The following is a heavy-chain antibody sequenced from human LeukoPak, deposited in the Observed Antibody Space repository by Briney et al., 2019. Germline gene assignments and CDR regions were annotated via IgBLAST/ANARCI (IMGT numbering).Heavy chain of an antibody. Sequence: SETLYLTCTVSGGSVSNGSYYGSWIRQPPGKGLEWIGYIYYRGSTNYNPSLKSRVTISVDTSKNQFSLKLSSVTAADTAVYYCARGFPHQLLLRWGQGTLVTVPS. J-gene: IGHJ4*02. CDR2: IYYRGST. D-gene: IGHD2-2*01. CDR1: GGSVSNGSYY. V-gene: IGHV4-61*01. CDR3: ARGFPHQLLLR.